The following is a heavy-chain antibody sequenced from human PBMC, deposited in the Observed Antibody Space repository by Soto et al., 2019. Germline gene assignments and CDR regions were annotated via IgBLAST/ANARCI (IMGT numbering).Heavy chain of an antibody. CDR1: GFTFSSYS. V-gene: IGHV3-21*01. Sequence: EVQLVESGGGLVKPGGSLRLSCAASGFTFSSYSMNWVRQAPGKGLEWVSSISSSSSYIYYADSVKGRFTISRDNAKNSLYRQMNSLRAEDTAVYYCASFPLERLRPFDYWGQGTLVTVSS. D-gene: IGHD4-17*01. J-gene: IGHJ4*02. CDR3: ASFPLERLRPFDY. CDR2: ISSSSSYI.